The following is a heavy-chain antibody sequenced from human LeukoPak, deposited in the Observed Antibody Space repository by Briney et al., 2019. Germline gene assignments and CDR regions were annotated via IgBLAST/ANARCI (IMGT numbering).Heavy chain of an antibody. Sequence: SEILSLTCAVYGGSFSGYYWSWIRQPPGKGLEWIGEINHSGSTNYNPSLKSRVTISVDTSKNQFSLRLSSVTAADTAVYYCARGKNYDFWSGSNVMADYYYYMDVWGKGTTVTVSS. J-gene: IGHJ6*03. CDR3: ARGKNYDFWSGSNVMADYYYYMDV. CDR1: GGSFSGYY. CDR2: INHSGST. V-gene: IGHV4-34*01. D-gene: IGHD3-3*01.